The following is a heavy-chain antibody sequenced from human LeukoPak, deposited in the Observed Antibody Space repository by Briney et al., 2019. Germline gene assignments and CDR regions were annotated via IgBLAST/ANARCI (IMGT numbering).Heavy chain of an antibody. J-gene: IGHJ6*03. V-gene: IGHV4-4*07. D-gene: IGHD4-11*01. CDR1: YGSISGYF. CDR2: IDTRGST. CDR3: ARDRRSATVNSYYYYYLDV. Sequence: SETLSLTCTLPYGSISGYFWSWVRQTAGKGLEWIGRIDTRGSTNYNASLKSRVTMSVDTSKNQVSLKLTSVTAADTALYFCARDRRSATVNSYYYYYLDVWGKGTTVTVSS.